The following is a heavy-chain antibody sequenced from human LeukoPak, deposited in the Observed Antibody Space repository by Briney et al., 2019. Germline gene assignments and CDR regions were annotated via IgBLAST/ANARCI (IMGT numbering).Heavy chain of an antibody. Sequence: SETLSLTCSVSGGSISSYYLSWIRQPAGKGREWIGRIYTTRNTDYNPSLKSRVTMSVDTSKNQFSLNLSSVTAADTAVYYCARDARGWSGFDYWGQGTLVTVSS. CDR1: GGSISSYY. J-gene: IGHJ4*02. CDR2: IYTTRNT. V-gene: IGHV4-4*07. CDR3: ARDARGWSGFDY. D-gene: IGHD3-3*01.